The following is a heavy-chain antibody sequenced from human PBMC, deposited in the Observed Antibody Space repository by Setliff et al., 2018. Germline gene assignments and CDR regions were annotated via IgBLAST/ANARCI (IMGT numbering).Heavy chain of an antibody. J-gene: IGHJ4*01. V-gene: IGHV4-59*12. Sequence: LSLTCTVSGASIYTFYWSWIRQPPGRRLEWIGYVYYSGDTNYNPSLKSRVSISIDTSKNQVSLNLTSVTAADTAVYYCRFWSGYYKNDYWGQGTLVTVS. CDR1: GASIYTFY. D-gene: IGHD3-3*01. CDR2: VYYSGDT. CDR3: RFWSGYYKNDY.